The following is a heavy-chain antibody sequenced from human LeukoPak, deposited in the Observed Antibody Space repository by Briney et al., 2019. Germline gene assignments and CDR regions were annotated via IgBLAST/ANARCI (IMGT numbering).Heavy chain of an antibody. D-gene: IGHD3-3*01. J-gene: IGHJ4*02. Sequence: ASVKVSCKASGYTFTGYYMHWVRQAPGQGLEWMGWINPNNGGTNYAQKFQGRVTMTRDTSISTAYMELSRLRSDDTAVYYCARELPYDFWSGYYTGIMDYWGQGTLVTVSS. CDR2: INPNNGGT. V-gene: IGHV1-2*02. CDR3: ARELPYDFWSGYYTGIMDY. CDR1: GYTFTGYY.